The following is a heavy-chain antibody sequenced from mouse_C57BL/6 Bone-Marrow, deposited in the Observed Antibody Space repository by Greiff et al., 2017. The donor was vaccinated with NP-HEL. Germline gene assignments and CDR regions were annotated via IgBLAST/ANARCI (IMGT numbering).Heavy chain of an antibody. CDR3: TTVTISPVVDHFAY. CDR2: IDPENGDT. V-gene: IGHV14-4*01. J-gene: IGHJ3*01. D-gene: IGHD1-1*01. CDR1: GFNIKDDY. Sequence: VQLQQSGAELVRPGASVKLSCTASGFNIKDDYMHWVKQRPEQGLEWIGWIDPENGDTEYASKFQGKATITADTSSNTAYLQLSSLTSEDTAVYYCTTVTISPVVDHFAYWGQGTLVTVSA.